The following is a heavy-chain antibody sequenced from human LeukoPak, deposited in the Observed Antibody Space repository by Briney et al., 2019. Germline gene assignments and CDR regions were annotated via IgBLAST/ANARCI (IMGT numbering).Heavy chain of an antibody. CDR2: IGSDGGST. D-gene: IGHD1-26*01. V-gene: IGHV3-74*03. Sequence: GGSLRLSCTASGFTFSGYWMNWVRQAPGKGLVWVSRIGSDGGSTTYADSVKGRFTISRDNAKNMLYLQMTSLRAEGTAVYYCARGGSGNFYYWGQGTLVTVSS. CDR1: GFTFSGYW. CDR3: ARGGSGNFYY. J-gene: IGHJ4*02.